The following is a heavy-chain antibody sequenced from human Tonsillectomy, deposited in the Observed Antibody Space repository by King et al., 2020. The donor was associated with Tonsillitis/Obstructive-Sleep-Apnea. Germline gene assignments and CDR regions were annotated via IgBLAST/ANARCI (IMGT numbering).Heavy chain of an antibody. CDR1: GFTFSSYS. D-gene: IGHD3-3*02. CDR3: LKSRSQGLAPHVC. J-gene: IGHJ4*02. CDR2: MNNDGGYT. Sequence: VQLVESGGGLVQPGGSLRLSCSASGFTFSSYSMHWVRQAPGKGLEYVSGMNNDGGYTPYADSVKGRFSISRDNSKNTLYLHMHSLRVEDTALYYCLKSRSQGLAPHVCWGRGNLVTVSP. V-gene: IGHV3-64D*06.